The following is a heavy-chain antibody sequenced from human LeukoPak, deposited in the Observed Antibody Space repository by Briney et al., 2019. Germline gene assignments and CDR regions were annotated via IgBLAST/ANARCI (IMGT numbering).Heavy chain of an antibody. CDR1: SGSISRSYYY. D-gene: IGHD5-18*01. J-gene: IGHJ6*03. CDR2: VYYSGKT. CDR3: ARDGYSYGHEYYMDV. Sequence: PSETLSLTCTVSSGSISRSYYYWGWIRQPPGKGLEWVGSVYYSGKTFYSPSLKSRVTISVDTSKNHFSLRLISVTAADTAVYYCARDGYSYGHEYYMDVWGKGTTVTISS. V-gene: IGHV4-39*02.